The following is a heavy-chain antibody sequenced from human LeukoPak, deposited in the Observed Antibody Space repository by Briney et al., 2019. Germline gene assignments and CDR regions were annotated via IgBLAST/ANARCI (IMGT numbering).Heavy chain of an antibody. CDR1: GFTFTSYA. CDR3: AKGAPSSSSIFDF. Sequence: GGSLRLSCAASGFTFTSYAMNWVHQAPGKGLEWVSAISGSGDSTYYADSVKGRFTISRDNSKNTLYLQMNSLRADDTAVYYCAKGAPSSSSIFDFWGPGTLVTVSS. D-gene: IGHD6-6*01. J-gene: IGHJ4*02. CDR2: ISGSGDST. V-gene: IGHV3-23*01.